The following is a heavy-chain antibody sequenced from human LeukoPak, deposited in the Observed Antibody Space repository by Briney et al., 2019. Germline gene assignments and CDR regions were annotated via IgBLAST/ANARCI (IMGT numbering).Heavy chain of an antibody. CDR2: ITSKSDGGTT. Sequence: GGSLRLSCAASGFTFSTAYMSWVRQAPGKGLECVGHITSKSDGGTTDYPAPVKGRFTISRDDSKNTLYLQMNSLKTEDTAVYCCTADPPGGSRGLVYWRQGTLVTVSS. CDR3: TADPPGGSRGLVY. D-gene: IGHD1-26*01. V-gene: IGHV3-15*01. CDR1: GFTFSTAY. J-gene: IGHJ4*02.